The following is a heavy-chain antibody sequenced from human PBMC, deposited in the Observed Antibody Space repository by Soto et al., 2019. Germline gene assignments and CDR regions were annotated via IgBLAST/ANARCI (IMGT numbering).Heavy chain of an antibody. CDR3: ARTMRSYDFWSGYPPPYYYYGMDV. J-gene: IGHJ6*02. D-gene: IGHD3-3*01. Sequence: ASVKVSCKASGGTFSSYAISWVRQAPGQGLEWMGGIIPIFGTANYAQKFQGRVTITADKSTSTAYMELSSLRSEDTAVYYCARTMRSYDFWSGYPPPYYYYGMDVWGQGTTLTVSS. V-gene: IGHV1-69*06. CDR2: IIPIFGTA. CDR1: GGTFSSYA.